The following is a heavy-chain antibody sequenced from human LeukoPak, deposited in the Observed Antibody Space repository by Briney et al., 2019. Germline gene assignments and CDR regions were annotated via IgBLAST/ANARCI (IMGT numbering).Heavy chain of an antibody. V-gene: IGHV3-48*04. CDR2: ISSSSSTI. Sequence: PGGSLRLSCAASGFTFSSYSMNWVRQAPGKGLEWVSYISSSSSTIYYADSVKGRFTISRDNAKNSLYLQMNSLRAEDTALYYCAASRTNYYYYMDVWGKGTTVTISS. D-gene: IGHD2-2*01. J-gene: IGHJ6*03. CDR3: AASRTNYYYYMDV. CDR1: GFTFSSYS.